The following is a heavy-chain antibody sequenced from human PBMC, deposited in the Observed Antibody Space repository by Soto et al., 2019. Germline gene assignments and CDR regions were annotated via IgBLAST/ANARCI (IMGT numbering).Heavy chain of an antibody. CDR2: INQDGSEQ. V-gene: IGHV3-7*01. CDR3: ARDWSIAVAGTPNWFDP. J-gene: IGHJ5*02. CDR1: GFSVNSYW. Sequence: GGSLRLSCAASGFSVNSYWMSWVRQAPGKGLEWVANINQDGSEQNYVDSVEGRFTISRDNAKNSLYLQMNSLRAEDTAVYYCARDWSIAVAGTPNWFDPWGQGTLVTVSS. D-gene: IGHD6-19*01.